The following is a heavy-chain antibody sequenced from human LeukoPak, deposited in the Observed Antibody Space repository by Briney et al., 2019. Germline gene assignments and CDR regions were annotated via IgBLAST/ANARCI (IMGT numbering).Heavy chain of an antibody. CDR1: GGSFSGYY. J-gene: IGHJ4*02. D-gene: IGHD6-13*01. CDR3: ARWRRYSSSSFDY. Sequence: SETLSLTCAVYGGSFSGYYWSWIRQPPGKGLEWIGEINHSGSTNYNPSLKSRVTISVDTSKNQFSLKLSSVTAADTAVYYCARWRRYSSSSFDYWGQGTLVTVSS. CDR2: INHSGST. V-gene: IGHV4-34*01.